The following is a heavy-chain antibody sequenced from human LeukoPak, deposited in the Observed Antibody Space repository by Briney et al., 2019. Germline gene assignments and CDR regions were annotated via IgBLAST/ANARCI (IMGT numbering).Heavy chain of an antibody. J-gene: IGHJ4*02. Sequence: PGGSLRLSCAASGFTFSSYAMSWVRQAPGKGLEWVSAISGSNGNTFYADSVKGRFTISRDNSKNTLYLQMSSLRAEDTAVYYCAKRNYYDSRGYLYDSWGQGTLVTVSS. CDR3: AKRNYYDSRGYLYDS. D-gene: IGHD3-22*01. CDR2: ISGSNGNT. V-gene: IGHV3-23*01. CDR1: GFTFSSYA.